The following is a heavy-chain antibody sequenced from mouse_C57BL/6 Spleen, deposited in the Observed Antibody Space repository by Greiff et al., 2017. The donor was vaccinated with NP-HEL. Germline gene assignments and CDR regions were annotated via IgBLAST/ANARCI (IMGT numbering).Heavy chain of an antibody. D-gene: IGHD4-1*01. CDR3: ARSPNRDDAMDY. Sequence: QVQLQQSGAELVRPGTSVKVSCKASGYAFTNYLIEWVKQRPGQGLEWIGVINPGSGGTNYNEKFKGKATLTADKSSSTAYMQLSSLTSEDSAVYFCARSPNRDDAMDYWGQGTSVTVSS. CDR2: INPGSGGT. V-gene: IGHV1-54*01. CDR1: GYAFTNYL. J-gene: IGHJ4*01.